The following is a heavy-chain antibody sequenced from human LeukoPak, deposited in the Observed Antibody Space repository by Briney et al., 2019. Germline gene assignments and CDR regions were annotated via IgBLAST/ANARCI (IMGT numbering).Heavy chain of an antibody. V-gene: IGHV4-59*11. CDR2: IDDAGFT. D-gene: IGHD4-23*01. CDR3: ARGTTVATRHYYSYYMDA. Sequence: PSETLSLTCSVSGASMSDHSWSWIRQPPGKGLEWIANIDDAGFTNDNPSLKSRVTSSIDTSKNQFSLRLTSVTAAGTAVYYCARGTTVATRHYYSYYMDAWGRGTTVTVSS. CDR1: GASMSDHS. J-gene: IGHJ6*03.